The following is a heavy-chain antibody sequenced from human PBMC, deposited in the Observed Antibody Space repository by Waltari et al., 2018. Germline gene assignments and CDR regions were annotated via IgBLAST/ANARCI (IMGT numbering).Heavy chain of an antibody. Sequence: VQLVESGGGVVQPGGSLRLSCSASGFIFSNYAMHWVRQAPGKGLEWSSFIRYDGSNEYYADSVKGRFTISRDNSKNTLYLQMNSLRVEDTAVYYCAKGKIGQQLVRDFDYWGQGTLVTVSS. J-gene: IGHJ4*02. D-gene: IGHD6-13*01. CDR3: AKGKIGQQLVRDFDY. V-gene: IGHV3-30*02. CDR2: IRYDGSNE. CDR1: GFIFSNYA.